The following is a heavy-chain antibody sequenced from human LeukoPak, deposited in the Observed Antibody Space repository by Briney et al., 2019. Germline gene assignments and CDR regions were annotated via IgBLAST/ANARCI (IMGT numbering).Heavy chain of an antibody. J-gene: IGHJ4*02. CDR3: ARDPVVVVTAIFPPSYFDY. V-gene: IGHV3-9*01. CDR1: GFTFDDYA. D-gene: IGHD2-21*02. Sequence: GRSLRLSCAASGFTFDDYAMHWVRQAPGKGLEWVSGISWNSGSIGYADSVKGRFTISRDNSQNTLSLQMNSLRAEDTGVYYCARDPVVVVTAIFPPSYFDYWGQGILVTVSS. CDR2: ISWNSGSI.